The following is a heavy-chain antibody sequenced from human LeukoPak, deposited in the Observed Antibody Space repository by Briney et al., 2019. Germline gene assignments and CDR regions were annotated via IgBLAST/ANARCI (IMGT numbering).Heavy chain of an antibody. CDR1: GLTFSSYW. CDR3: ARERYISGWSDSFDY. D-gene: IGHD6-19*01. Sequence: GGSLRLSCAASGLTFSSYWMSWVRQAPGKGLEWVANIKQDGSEKYYVDSVKGRFTISRDNAKNSLYLQMNSLRAEDTAVYYCARERYISGWSDSFDYWGQGTLVTVSS. J-gene: IGHJ4*02. CDR2: IKQDGSEK. V-gene: IGHV3-7*05.